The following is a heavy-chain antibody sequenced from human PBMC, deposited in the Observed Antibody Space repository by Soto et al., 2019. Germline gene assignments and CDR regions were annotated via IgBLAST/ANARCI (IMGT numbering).Heavy chain of an antibody. V-gene: IGHV1-2*02. J-gene: IGHJ4*02. Sequence: GASVKVSCKASGYTFTGYYMHSVRGAPGQGLEWMGWINPNSGGTNYAQKFQGMVTMNRDTSISTAYMELSRLRSDDTAVYYCAVVDIVATTAVDFDYWGQGTLVTVSS. D-gene: IGHD5-12*01. CDR3: AVVDIVATTAVDFDY. CDR2: INPNSGGT. CDR1: GYTFTGYY.